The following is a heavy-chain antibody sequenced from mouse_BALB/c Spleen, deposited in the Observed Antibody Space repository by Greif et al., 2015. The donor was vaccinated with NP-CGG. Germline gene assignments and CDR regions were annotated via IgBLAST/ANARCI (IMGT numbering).Heavy chain of an antibody. Sequence: EVQRVESGGGLVQPGGSLRLSCATSGFTFTDYYMSWVRQPPGKALEWLGFIRNKANGYTTEYSASVKGRFTISRDNSQSILYLQMNTLRAEDSATYYCARDKGLRSSYAMDYWGQGTSVTVSS. J-gene: IGHJ4*01. CDR1: GFTFTDYY. CDR2: IRNKANGYTT. D-gene: IGHD1-1*01. V-gene: IGHV7-3*02. CDR3: ARDKGLRSSYAMDY.